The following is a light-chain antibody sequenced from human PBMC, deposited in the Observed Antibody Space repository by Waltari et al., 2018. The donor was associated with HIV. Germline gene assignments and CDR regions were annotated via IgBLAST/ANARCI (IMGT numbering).Light chain of an antibody. CDR3: QQYNISPRT. J-gene: IGKJ1*01. CDR1: QSVSSSF. CDR2: DAS. Sequence: IVLTQSPGTLSLSPGERATISCRASQSVSSSFLAWYQQKPGQAPRLLIYDASNRATGIPDRFSGSGSGTDFSLTISRLEPEDFAVYYCQQYNISPRTFGQGTRVEIK. V-gene: IGKV3-20*01.